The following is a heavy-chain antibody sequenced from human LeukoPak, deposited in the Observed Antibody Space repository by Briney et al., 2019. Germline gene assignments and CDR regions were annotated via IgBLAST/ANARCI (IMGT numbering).Heavy chain of an antibody. D-gene: IGHD3-10*01. J-gene: IGHJ6*03. V-gene: IGHV1-69*13. Sequence: SVKVSCKASGYTFTSYDINWVRQAPGQGLEWMGGIIPIFGTANYAQKFQGRVTITADESTSTAYMELSSLRSEDTAVYYCASGTYYYGSGSRNRYYYYYMDVWGKGTTVTVSS. CDR1: GYTFTSYD. CDR2: IIPIFGTA. CDR3: ASGTYYYGSGSRNRYYYYYMDV.